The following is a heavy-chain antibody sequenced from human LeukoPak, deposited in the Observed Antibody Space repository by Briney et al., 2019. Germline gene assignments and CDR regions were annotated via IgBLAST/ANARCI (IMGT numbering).Heavy chain of an antibody. CDR1: GGSISNHY. V-gene: IGHV4-59*11. D-gene: IGHD6-19*01. CDR3: ARDLLSTAGYFDY. CDR2: IYHSGST. Sequence: TSETLSLTCTVSGGSISNHYWSWIRQPPGKGLEWFGYIYHSGSTNYNPSLKSRVTISVDTSKNQFSLNLSSVTAADTAVYYCARDLLSTAGYFDYWGQGTLVTVSS. J-gene: IGHJ4*02.